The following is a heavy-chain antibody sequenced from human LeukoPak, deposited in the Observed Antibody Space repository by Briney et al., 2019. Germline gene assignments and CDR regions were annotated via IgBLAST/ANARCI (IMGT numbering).Heavy chain of an antibody. CDR1: GYIFTNHL. CDR2: IYPGDSDT. V-gene: IGHV5-51*01. J-gene: IGHJ4*02. Sequence: GESLKISCKASGYIFTNHLIGWVRQMPGKGLEWMGVIYPGDSDTRYSPSFQGQVTISADKSISTAYLEWSSLKASDTAMYYCARLYIGSFDDWGQGTLVTVSS. D-gene: IGHD1-26*01. CDR3: ARLYIGSFDD.